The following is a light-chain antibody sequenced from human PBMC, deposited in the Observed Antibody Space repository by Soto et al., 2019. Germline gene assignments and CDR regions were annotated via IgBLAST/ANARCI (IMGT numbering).Light chain of an antibody. CDR2: GAS. V-gene: IGKV3-20*01. CDR3: QQYGTSRT. Sequence: ESVVMQSPGTLALSPGERATLSCRASQSVSSSYLAWYQQKPGQAPRVLIYGASSRATGIPDRLSGSGSGTDFTLTISRLDPEDFPVYDCQQYGTSRTFGQGTKVDIK. J-gene: IGKJ1*01. CDR1: QSVSSSY.